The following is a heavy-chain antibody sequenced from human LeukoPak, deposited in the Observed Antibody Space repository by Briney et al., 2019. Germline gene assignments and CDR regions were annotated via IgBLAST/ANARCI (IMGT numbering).Heavy chain of an antibody. D-gene: IGHD6-13*01. CDR1: GFTFSSYA. CDR2: ISYDRSNK. Sequence: SGGSLRLSCAASGFTFSSYAMHWVRQAPGKGLEWVAVISYDRSNKYYADSVKGRFTISRDNSKNTLYLQMNSLRAEDTAVYYCARDTSSSWYLYWFDPWGQGTLVTVSS. V-gene: IGHV3-30*01. CDR3: ARDTSSSWYLYWFDP. J-gene: IGHJ5*02.